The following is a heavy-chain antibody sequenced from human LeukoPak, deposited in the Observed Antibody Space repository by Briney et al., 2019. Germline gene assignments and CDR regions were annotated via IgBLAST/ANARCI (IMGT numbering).Heavy chain of an antibody. Sequence: PGGSLRLSCAASGFTFSSYWMHWVRQAPGKGLVWVSRISGDGSSTNYADSVKGRFTISRDNAKNSLYLQMNSLRDEDTAVYYCARDQFYAFDIWGQGTMVTVSS. CDR3: ARDQFYAFDI. CDR2: ISGDGSST. CDR1: GFTFSSYW. V-gene: IGHV3-74*01. J-gene: IGHJ3*02.